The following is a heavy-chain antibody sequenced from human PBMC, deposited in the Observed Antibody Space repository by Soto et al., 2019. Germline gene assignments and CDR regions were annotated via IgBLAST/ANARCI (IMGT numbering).Heavy chain of an antibody. CDR2: INHSGST. CDR1: GGSFSGYY. J-gene: IGHJ5*02. D-gene: IGHD3-16*01. V-gene: IGHV4-34*01. CDR3: ARGRGEGGERNWFDP. Sequence: PSETLSLTCAVYGGSFSGYYWSCIRQPPGKGLEWIGEINHSGSTNYNPSLKSRVTISVDTSKNQFSLKLSSVTAADTAVYYCARGRGEGGERNWFDPWGQGTLVTVSS.